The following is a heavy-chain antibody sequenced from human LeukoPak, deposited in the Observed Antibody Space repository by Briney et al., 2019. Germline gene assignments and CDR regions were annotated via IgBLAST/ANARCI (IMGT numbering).Heavy chain of an antibody. J-gene: IGHJ6*03. CDR1: GFTFSSYS. D-gene: IGHD6-13*01. V-gene: IGHV3-21*01. Sequence: PGGSLRLSCAASGFTFSSYSMNWVRQAPGKGLEWVSSISSSSSYIYYADSVKGRFTISRDNAKNSLYLQMNSLGAEDTAVYYCARDRHSSSWYGGWYYYYYMDVWGKGTTVTVSS. CDR3: ARDRHSSSWYGGWYYYYYMDV. CDR2: ISSSSSYI.